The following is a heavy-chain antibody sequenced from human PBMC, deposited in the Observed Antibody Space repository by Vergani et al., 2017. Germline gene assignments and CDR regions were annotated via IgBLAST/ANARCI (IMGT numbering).Heavy chain of an antibody. D-gene: IGHD6-13*01. CDR2: INAGNGNT. Sequence: VQLLESGAEVKKPGASVKVSCKASGYTFTSYAMHWVRQAPGQRLEWMGWINAGNGNTKYSQKFQGRVTITRDTSASTAYMELSSLRSEDTAVYYCARKIGSWGYFDLWGRGTLVTVSS. V-gene: IGHV1-3*01. CDR3: ARKIGSWGYFDL. CDR1: GYTFTSYA. J-gene: IGHJ2*01.